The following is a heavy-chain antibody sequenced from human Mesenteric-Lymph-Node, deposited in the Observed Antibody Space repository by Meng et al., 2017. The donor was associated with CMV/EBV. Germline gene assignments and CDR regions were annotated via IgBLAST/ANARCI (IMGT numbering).Heavy chain of an antibody. J-gene: IGHJ6*02. CDR2: INHSGST. CDR3: ARDGPVVPAATNYYYGMDV. V-gene: IGHV4-34*01. D-gene: IGHD2-2*01. Sequence: SETLSLTCAVYGGSFSGYYWSWIRQPPGKGLEWIGEINHSGSTNYNPSLKSRVTISVDTSKNQFSLKLSSVTAADTAVYYCARDGPVVPAATNYYYGMDVWGQGTTVTVSS. CDR1: GGSFSGYY.